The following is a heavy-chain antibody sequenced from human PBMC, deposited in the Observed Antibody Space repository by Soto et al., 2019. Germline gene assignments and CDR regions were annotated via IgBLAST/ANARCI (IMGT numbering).Heavy chain of an antibody. CDR3: AKGYCSSTSCLYYFDY. CDR1: GFTFSSYG. J-gene: IGHJ4*02. D-gene: IGHD2-2*01. CDR2: ISYDGSNK. V-gene: IGHV3-30*18. Sequence: GGPLRLSCAASGFTFSSYGMHWVRQAPGKGLEWVAVISYDGSNKYYADSVKGRFTISRDNSKNTLYLQMNSLRAEDTAVYYCAKGYCSSTSCLYYFDYWGQGTLVTVSS.